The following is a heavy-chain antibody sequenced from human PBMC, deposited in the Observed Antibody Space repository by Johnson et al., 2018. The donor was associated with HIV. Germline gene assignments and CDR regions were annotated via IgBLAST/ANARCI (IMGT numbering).Heavy chain of an antibody. CDR3: VTLVVAPPFDI. CDR1: GFTVSSNY. D-gene: IGHD2-15*01. V-gene: IGHV3-66*01. CDR2: IYSGGST. J-gene: IGHJ3*02. Sequence: VQLVESGGGFVQPGGSLRLSCAASGFTVSSNYMSWVRQAPGKVLEWVSVIYSGGSTYYADSVKGRFTISRDNSKNTLYLQINSLRAEDTAVYYCVTLVVAPPFDIWGQGTMVTVSS.